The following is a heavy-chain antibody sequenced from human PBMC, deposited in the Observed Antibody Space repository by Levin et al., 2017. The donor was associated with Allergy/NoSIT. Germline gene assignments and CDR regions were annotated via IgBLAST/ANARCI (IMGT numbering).Heavy chain of an antibody. CDR2: INPNSGGT. J-gene: IGHJ6*02. CDR3: ARERAAAATSHCYGLDV. CDR1: GYTFTGQY. D-gene: IGHD6-13*01. V-gene: IGHV1-2*03. Sequence: LVASVKVSCKASGYTFTGQYMYWVRQSPGQGLELMGWINPNSGGTNYVQKFQGRVTMTRDTSISTLYIELRRLISDDTAVYYCARERAAAATSHCYGLDVWGQGTTVTVS.